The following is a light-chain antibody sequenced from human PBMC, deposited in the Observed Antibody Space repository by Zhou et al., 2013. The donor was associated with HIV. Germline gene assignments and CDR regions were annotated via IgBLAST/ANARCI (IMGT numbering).Light chain of an antibody. CDR2: QAS. J-gene: IGKJ1*01. CDR1: QSVGSR. V-gene: IGKV1-5*03. CDR3: QQYNSYSWT. Sequence: DIQMTQSPSTLSASVGDRVTVTCRASQSVGSRLAWYQQKPGKAPKLLVSQASTLETGVPSRFVGRGSATEFTLTVSGLQPDDFATYYCQQYNSYSWTFGQGTKVEIK.